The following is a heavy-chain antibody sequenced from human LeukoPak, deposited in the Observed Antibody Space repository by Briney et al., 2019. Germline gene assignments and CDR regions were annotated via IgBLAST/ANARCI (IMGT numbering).Heavy chain of an antibody. V-gene: IGHV3-48*04. J-gene: IGHJ4*02. D-gene: IGHD3-22*01. CDR2: ISSSSSTI. CDR1: GFTFSSYS. CDR3: ARPYYYDSSGYYDY. Sequence: GGSLRLSCAASGFTFSSYSMNWVRQAPGKGLEWVSYISSSSSTIYYADSVKGRFTISRDNAKNSLYLQMNSLRAEDTAVYYCARPYYYDSSGYYDYWGQGTLVTVSS.